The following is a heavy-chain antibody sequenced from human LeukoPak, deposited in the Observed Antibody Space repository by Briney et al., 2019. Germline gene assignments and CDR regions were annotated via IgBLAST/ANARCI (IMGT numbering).Heavy chain of an antibody. J-gene: IGHJ5*02. Sequence: GASVKVSCKASGYTFTNYGISWVRQAPGQGLEWMGWISAYNGNTNYAQKFQGRVTMTTDTSTSIAYMELRSLRSDDTAVYYCARDRAYCTNGVCYSFTWFDPWGQGTLVTVSS. D-gene: IGHD2-8*01. CDR3: ARDRAYCTNGVCYSFTWFDP. CDR1: GYTFTNYG. V-gene: IGHV1-18*01. CDR2: ISAYNGNT.